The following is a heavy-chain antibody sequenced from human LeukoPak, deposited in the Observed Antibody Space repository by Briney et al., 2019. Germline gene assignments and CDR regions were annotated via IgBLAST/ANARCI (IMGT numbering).Heavy chain of an antibody. V-gene: IGHV4-34*01. CDR3: ARGRGGGQQLAASSFDY. D-gene: IGHD6-13*01. CDR1: GGSFSGYY. CDR2: INHSGST. J-gene: IGHJ4*02. Sequence: SETLSLTCAVYGGSFSGYYWSWIRQPPGKGLEWIGEINHSGSTNYNPSLKSRVTISVDTSKNQFSLKLSSVTAADTAVYYCARGRGGGQQLAASSFDYWGQGTLVTVSS.